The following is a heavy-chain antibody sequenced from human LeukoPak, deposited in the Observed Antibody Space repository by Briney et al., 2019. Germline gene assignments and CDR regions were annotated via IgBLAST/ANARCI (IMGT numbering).Heavy chain of an antibody. CDR1: GFTFSSYA. D-gene: IGHD6-13*01. V-gene: IGHV3-23*01. CDR2: ISGSGGST. CDR3: AKVSPYSSSPFDP. Sequence: PGGSPRLSCAASGFTFSSYAMGWVRQAPGKGLEWVSAISGSGGSTYYADSVKGRFTISRDKSKNTLYLQMNSLRAEDTAVYYCAKVSPYSSSPFDPWGQGTLVTVSS. J-gene: IGHJ5*02.